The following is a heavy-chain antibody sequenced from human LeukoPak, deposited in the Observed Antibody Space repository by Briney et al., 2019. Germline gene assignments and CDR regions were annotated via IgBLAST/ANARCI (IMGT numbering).Heavy chain of an antibody. V-gene: IGHV3-15*01. D-gene: IGHD2-2*01. CDR2: IKSKTDGGTT. CDR1: GFSFKTYE. J-gene: IGHJ4*02. Sequence: GGSLRLSCVASGFSFKTYEMNWVRQAPGKGLEWVGRIKSKTDGGTTDYAAPVKGRFTISRDDSRNTLYLQMNSLKTEDTAVYYCTTPVDGPGDYWGQGTLVTVSS. CDR3: TTPVDGPGDY.